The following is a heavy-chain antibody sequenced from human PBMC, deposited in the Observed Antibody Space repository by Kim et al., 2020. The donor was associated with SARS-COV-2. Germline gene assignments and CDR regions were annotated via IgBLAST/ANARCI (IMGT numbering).Heavy chain of an antibody. CDR3: AKKPSLIAVAGYFDY. Sequence: ASVKGRFTISRDNSKNTLYLQMNSLRAEDTAVYYCAKKPSLIAVAGYFDYWGQGTLVTVSS. D-gene: IGHD6-19*01. V-gene: IGHV3-23*01. J-gene: IGHJ4*02.